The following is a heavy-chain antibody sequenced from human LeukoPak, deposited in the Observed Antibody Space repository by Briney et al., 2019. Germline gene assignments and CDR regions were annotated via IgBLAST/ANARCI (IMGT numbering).Heavy chain of an antibody. Sequence: GGSLRLSCAASGFTFSTYAMNWVRQAPGKGLEWVSGISGSGGSTYYADSVKGRFTISRDNSENTLYLQMNSLRAEDTAVYYCARRYTSSSWYFDYWGQGTLVTVSS. CDR3: ARRYTSSSWYFDY. V-gene: IGHV3-23*01. D-gene: IGHD6-13*01. J-gene: IGHJ4*02. CDR1: GFTFSTYA. CDR2: ISGSGGST.